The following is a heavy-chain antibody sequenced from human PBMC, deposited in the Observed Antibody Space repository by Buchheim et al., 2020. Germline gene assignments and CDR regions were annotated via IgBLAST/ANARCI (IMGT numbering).Heavy chain of an antibody. CDR3: ARDGVAEGLYFDY. CDR2: INQRGTEK. Sequence: EVQLVESGGGLVQPGGSLRLSCAASGFIFSDFWMNWVRQAPGKGLEWVASINQRGTEKYYVDSVKGRFTVSRDNGKNSLYLQMNNLRAEDTAVYYCARDGVAEGLYFDYWGQGTL. J-gene: IGHJ4*02. CDR1: GFIFSDFW. D-gene: IGHD2-15*01. V-gene: IGHV3-7*01.